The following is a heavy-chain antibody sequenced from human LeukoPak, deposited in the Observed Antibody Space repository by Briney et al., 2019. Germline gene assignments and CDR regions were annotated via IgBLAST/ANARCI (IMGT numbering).Heavy chain of an antibody. CDR1: GDSVSSEAAA. J-gene: IGHJ5*01. D-gene: IGHD3-10*01. V-gene: IGHV6-1*01. CDR3: ARSGGWFDS. Sequence: SQTLSLTCAISGDSVSSEAAAWNWIRQAPSRGLEWLGRTYYRSKWHTDYAVSAKSRITINPDTSKNQFSLQLNSVTPEDTAVYYCARSGGWFDSWGQGTLVTVSS. CDR2: TYYRSKWHT.